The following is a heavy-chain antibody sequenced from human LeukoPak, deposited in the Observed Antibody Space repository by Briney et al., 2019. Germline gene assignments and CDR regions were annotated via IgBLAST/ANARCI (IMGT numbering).Heavy chain of an antibody. CDR1: GGSISSSSYY. V-gene: IGHV4-39*01. CDR3: ASGDYLWGSYLGY. CDR2: IYYSGST. J-gene: IGHJ4*02. D-gene: IGHD3-16*02. Sequence: SETLSLTCTVSGGSISSSSYYWGWIRQPPGKGLEWIGSIYYSGSTYYNPSLKSRVTISVDTSNNQFSLKLSSLTAADTAVYYCASGDYLWGSYLGYWGQGTLVTVSS.